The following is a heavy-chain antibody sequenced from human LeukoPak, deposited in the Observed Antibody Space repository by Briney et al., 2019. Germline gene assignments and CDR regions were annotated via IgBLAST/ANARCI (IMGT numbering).Heavy chain of an antibody. CDR1: GFTVSNNY. D-gene: IGHD2-2*02. CDR2: IYSNGVT. CDR3: ARRCSSTSCYRKAFDI. J-gene: IGHJ3*02. Sequence: GGSLRLSCAASGFTVSNNYMIWVRQAPGKGLEWVSLIYSNGVTNYADSVKGRFTISRDSSKNTLYLQMNSLKASDTAMYYCARRCSSTSCYRKAFDIWGQGTMVTVSS. V-gene: IGHV3-53*01.